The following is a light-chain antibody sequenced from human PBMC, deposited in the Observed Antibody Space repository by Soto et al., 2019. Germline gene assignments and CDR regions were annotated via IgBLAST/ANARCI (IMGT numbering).Light chain of an antibody. CDR1: QSVLYSSNNKNY. Sequence: DIVMTQSPDSLAVSLGERATINCKSSQSVLYSSNNKNYLAWYQQRPGQPPKLTIYWASTRESGVPDRLSGRGSGTDFTRTITSLQDEDVAVDYCQQYESTPPTFGQGTKLEIK. V-gene: IGKV4-1*01. CDR3: QQYESTPPT. CDR2: WAS. J-gene: IGKJ2*01.